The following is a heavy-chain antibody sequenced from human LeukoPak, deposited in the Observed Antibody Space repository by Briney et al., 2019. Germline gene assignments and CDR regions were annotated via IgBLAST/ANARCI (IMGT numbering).Heavy chain of an antibody. Sequence: GGSLRLSCAASGFTFSTYVMYWVRQAPGKGLEWVALISYDGNKKFHGDSVKGRFTISRDNSKNTLYLEMNSLRPEDTAVYYCARDVMGYYYYYGMNVWGQGTTVTVSS. CDR2: ISYDGNKK. D-gene: IGHD3-16*01. CDR1: GFTFSTYV. V-gene: IGHV3-30-3*01. CDR3: ARDVMGYYYYYGMNV. J-gene: IGHJ6*02.